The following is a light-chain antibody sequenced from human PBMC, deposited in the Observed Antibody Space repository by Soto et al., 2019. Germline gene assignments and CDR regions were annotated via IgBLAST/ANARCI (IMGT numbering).Light chain of an antibody. CDR1: QSVTSSY. CDR2: GAS. CDR3: QQYGSSPFT. J-gene: IGKJ3*01. Sequence: EIVLTQSPGTLSLAAGERATLSCRASQSVTSSYLAWYQQKPGQAPRLLIYGASSRATGIPDRFSGSGSGTDFTLTISRLEPEDFAVHYCQQYGSSPFTFGPGTKVDIK. V-gene: IGKV3-20*01.